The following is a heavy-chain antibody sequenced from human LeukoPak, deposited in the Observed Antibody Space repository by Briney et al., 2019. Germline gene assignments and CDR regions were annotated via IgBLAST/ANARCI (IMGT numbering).Heavy chain of an antibody. CDR2: IYYSGST. V-gene: IGHV4-39*01. CDR3: ARGFRYYYYGMDV. CDR1: GGSISSSSYY. J-gene: IGHJ6*04. Sequence: SETLSLTCTVSGGSISSSSYYWGWIRQPPGKELEWIGSIYYSGSTYYNPSLKSRVTISVDTSKNQFSLKLSSVTAADTAVYYCARGFRYYYYGMDVWGKGTTVTVSS.